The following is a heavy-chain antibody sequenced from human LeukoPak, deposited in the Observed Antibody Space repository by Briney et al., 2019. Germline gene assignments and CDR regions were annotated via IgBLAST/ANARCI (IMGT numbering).Heavy chain of an antibody. CDR1: GFIXSNFS. CDR2: ISSSGRYI. Sequence: XGFIXSNFSLNWVRQAPGKGLEWVSSISSSGRYIYYADSVKGRFTISRDNTKNSLSLQMNNMRVDDTAVYYXXXXXGXXXXDPWGQXTXVTVSS. CDR3: XXXXGXXXXDP. V-gene: IGHV3-21*04. J-gene: IGHJ5*02.